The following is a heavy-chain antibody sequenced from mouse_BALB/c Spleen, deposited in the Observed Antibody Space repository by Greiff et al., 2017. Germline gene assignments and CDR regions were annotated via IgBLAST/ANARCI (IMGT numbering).Heavy chain of an antibody. CDR3: ARNRRYDLAWFAY. CDR2: IWSGGST. D-gene: IGHD2-14*01. Sequence: QVQLQQSGPGLVQPSQSLSITCTVSGFSLTSYGVHWVRQSPGKGLEWLGVIWSGGSTDYNAAFISRLSISKDNSKSQVFLKMNSLQANDTAIYYCARNRRYDLAWFAYWGQGTLVTVSA. V-gene: IGHV2-2*02. J-gene: IGHJ3*01. CDR1: GFSLTSYG.